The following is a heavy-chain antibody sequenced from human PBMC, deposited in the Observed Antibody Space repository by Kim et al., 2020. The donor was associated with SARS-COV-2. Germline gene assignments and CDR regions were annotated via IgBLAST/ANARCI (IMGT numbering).Heavy chain of an antibody. Sequence: GGSLRLSCAASGFTFGDYAMHWVRQAPGKGLEWVSGISWDSDRIAYADSVKGRFSISRDNAENSLYLQMNSLRAEDTALYYCAKDFSRIVPAAIGLGQYGLDVWGQGTTVIVSS. CDR3: AKDFSRIVPAAIGLGQYGLDV. D-gene: IGHD2-2*01. J-gene: IGHJ6*02. V-gene: IGHV3-9*01. CDR1: GFTFGDYA. CDR2: ISWDSDRI.